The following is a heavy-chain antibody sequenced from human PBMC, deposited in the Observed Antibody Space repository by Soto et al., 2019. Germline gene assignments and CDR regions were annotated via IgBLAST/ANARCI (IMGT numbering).Heavy chain of an antibody. CDR3: ANRGDATSGYWLDP. J-gene: IGHJ5*02. V-gene: IGHV3-23*01. Sequence: EVQLLESGGDLVQPGGSLRLSCVVSGFTLSSNAMSWVRQAPGKGLEWVSSISGSGTSTYYADSVKGRFTISRDNSKNTLFLQSIRLRAEDSAVYYCANRGDATSGYWLDPWGQVTLVTVSS. D-gene: IGHD2-2*01. CDR1: GFTLSSNA. CDR2: ISGSGTST.